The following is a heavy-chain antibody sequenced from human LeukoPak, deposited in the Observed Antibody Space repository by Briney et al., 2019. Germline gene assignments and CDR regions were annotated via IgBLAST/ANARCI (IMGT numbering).Heavy chain of an antibody. CDR1: GFTFDDYA. CDR3: AKGIDYYGSGSYMDV. V-gene: IGHV3-43*02. Sequence: QAGGSLRLSCAASGFTFDDYAMHWVRQAPGKGLEWVSLISGDGGSTYYADSVKGRFTISRDNSKNSLYLQMNSLRTEDTALYYCAKGIDYYGSGSYMDVWGKGTTVTVSS. CDR2: ISGDGGST. D-gene: IGHD3-10*01. J-gene: IGHJ6*03.